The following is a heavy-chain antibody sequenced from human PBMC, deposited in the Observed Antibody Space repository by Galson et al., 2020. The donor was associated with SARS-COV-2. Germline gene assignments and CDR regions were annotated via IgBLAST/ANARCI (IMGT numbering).Heavy chain of an antibody. CDR1: GFSVSNNY. Sequence: GESLKISCAASGFSVSNNYMSWVRQAPGKGLEWVSVIYSAHSTDYADSVKGRFTISRDSSKNTLYLQMNSLRSEDTGVYYCARDPMWPRGGFDYWGQGTLVTVSS. CDR2: IYSAHST. J-gene: IGHJ4*02. D-gene: IGHD3-10*02. V-gene: IGHV3-66*01. CDR3: ARDPMWPRGGFDY.